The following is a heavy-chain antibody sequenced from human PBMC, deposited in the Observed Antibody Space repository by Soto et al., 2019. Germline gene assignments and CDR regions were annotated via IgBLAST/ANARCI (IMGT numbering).Heavy chain of an antibody. V-gene: IGHV2-5*02. Sequence: QITLKESGPTLVKPTQTLTLTCTFSGFSLSTSGVGVGWIRQPPGKALEWLALIYWDYDKRYSPSLKSRLTITKDTSKNQVVLTMTNMDPVDTATYYCAHRRDSSSSGYYYYYYMDVWGKGTTVTVSS. D-gene: IGHD6-6*01. J-gene: IGHJ6*03. CDR1: GFSLSTSGVG. CDR3: AHRRDSSSSGYYYYYYMDV. CDR2: IYWDYDK.